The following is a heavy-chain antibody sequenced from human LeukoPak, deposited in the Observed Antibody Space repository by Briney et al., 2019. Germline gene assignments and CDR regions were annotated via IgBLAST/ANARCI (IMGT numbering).Heavy chain of an antibody. Sequence: SGTLSLTCAVSGGSISSSNWWSWVRQPPGKGLEWIGEIYHSGSTNYNPSLKSRVTISVDKSKNQFSLKLGSVTAADTAVYYCARGAGEQLWFYFDYWGQGTLVTVSS. CDR1: GGSISSSNW. CDR3: ARGAGEQLWFYFDY. CDR2: IYHSGST. V-gene: IGHV4-4*02. D-gene: IGHD5-18*01. J-gene: IGHJ4*02.